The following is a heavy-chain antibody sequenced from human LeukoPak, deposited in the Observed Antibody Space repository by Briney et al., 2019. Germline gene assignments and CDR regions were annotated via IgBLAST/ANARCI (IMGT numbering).Heavy chain of an antibody. V-gene: IGHV4-34*01. D-gene: IGHD3-16*01. J-gene: IGHJ3*02. CDR2: INHSGST. CDR3: ARGEYDYAWGSYSPNAFAM. Sequence: SETLSLTCAVYGGSFSGYYWSRIRQPPGKGLEWIGEINHSGSTNYNPSLKSRVTISVDTSKNQFSLKLSSVTAADTALYYCARGEYDYAWGSYSPNAFAMWGQGTMVTVSS. CDR1: GGSFSGYY.